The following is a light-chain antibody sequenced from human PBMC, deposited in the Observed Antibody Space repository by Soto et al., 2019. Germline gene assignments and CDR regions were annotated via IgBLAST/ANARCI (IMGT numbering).Light chain of an antibody. CDR3: QSYDSSLSGYVV. CDR2: GIS. V-gene: IGLV1-40*01. CDR1: SSNIGAGYD. Sequence: QSVLTQPPSVSGAPGQRVTISCTGSSSNIGAGYDVHWYQQLPGTAPQLLIYGISNRPSGVPDRFSGSKSGTSASLAITGLQAEDEADYYCQSYDSSLSGYVVFGGGTKLTVL. J-gene: IGLJ2*01.